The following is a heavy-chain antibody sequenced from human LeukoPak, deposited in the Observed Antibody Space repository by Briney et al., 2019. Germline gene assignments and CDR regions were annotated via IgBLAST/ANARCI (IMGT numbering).Heavy chain of an antibody. CDR3: AKGEVWIDDAFDI. V-gene: IGHV3-23*01. Sequence: HPGGSLRLSCAASGFTFSSYWMSWVRQAPGKGLEWVSAISGSGGSTYYADSVKGRFTISRDNSKNTLYLQMNSLRAEDTAVYYCAKGEVWIDDAFDIWGQGTMVTVSS. CDR2: ISGSGGST. CDR1: GFTFSSYW. D-gene: IGHD5-12*01. J-gene: IGHJ3*02.